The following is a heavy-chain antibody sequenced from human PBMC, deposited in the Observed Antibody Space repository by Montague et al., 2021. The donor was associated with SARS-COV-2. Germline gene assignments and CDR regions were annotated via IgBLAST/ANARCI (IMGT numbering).Heavy chain of an antibody. D-gene: IGHD6-13*01. J-gene: IGHJ6*02. CDR3: ARAGQQLARYYYYGMDV. CDR2: IYYSGST. Sequence: SETLSLTCTVSGGSISSYYWSWIRQPPGKGLEWIGYIYYSGSTNYNPSLKSRVTISVDTSKNQFSLKLSSVTAADTAVYYCARAGQQLARYYYYGMDVWGRGTTVTVSS. V-gene: IGHV4-59*01. CDR1: GGSISSYY.